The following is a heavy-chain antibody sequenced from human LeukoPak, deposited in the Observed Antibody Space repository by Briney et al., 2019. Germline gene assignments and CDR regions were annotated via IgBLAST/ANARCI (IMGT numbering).Heavy chain of an antibody. CDR3: ARDTELLWFGESPRGWFDP. CDR2: ISAYNGNT. V-gene: IGHV1-18*01. CDR1: GYTFTSYG. J-gene: IGHJ5*02. Sequence: ASVKVSCKASGYTFTSYGISWVRQAPGQGLEWMGWISAYNGNTNYAQKLRGRVTMTTDTSTSTAYMELRSLRSDDTAVYYCARDTELLWFGESPRGWFDPWGQGTLVTVSS. D-gene: IGHD3-10*01.